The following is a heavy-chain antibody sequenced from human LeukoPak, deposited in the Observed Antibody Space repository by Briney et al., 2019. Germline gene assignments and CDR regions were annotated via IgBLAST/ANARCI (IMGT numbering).Heavy chain of an antibody. V-gene: IGHV4-39*07. CDR1: GGSISSSSYY. J-gene: IGHJ4*02. CDR2: IYYSGST. CDR3: ARTHGSSGFDY. Sequence: SETLSLTCTVSGGSISSSSYYWGWIRQPPGKGLEWIGSIYYSGSTYYNPSLKSRVTISVDTSKNQFSLKLSSVTAADTAVYYCARTHGSSGFDYWGQGTLVTVSS. D-gene: IGHD3-22*01.